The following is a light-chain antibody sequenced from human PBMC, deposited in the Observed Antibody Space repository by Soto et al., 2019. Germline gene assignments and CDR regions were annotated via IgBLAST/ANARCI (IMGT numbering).Light chain of an antibody. CDR3: QQQSIWPRLT. CDR1: QSITTS. Sequence: EIVLTQSPATLSLSPGERATLSCRATQSITTSLAWYQQKPGQPPRLLIYDASNRATGIPARFSGSGSGTDFTLTISSLEPEDVAVYYCQQQSIWPRLTFGGGTKVEIK. V-gene: IGKV3-11*01. J-gene: IGKJ4*01. CDR2: DAS.